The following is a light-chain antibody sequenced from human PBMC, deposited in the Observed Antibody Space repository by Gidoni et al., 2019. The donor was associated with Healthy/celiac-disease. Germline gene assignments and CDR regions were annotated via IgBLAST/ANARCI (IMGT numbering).Light chain of an antibody. CDR3: QQYNIFPWS. V-gene: IGKV1-5*03. Sequence: DIQMTQSPSTLSASVGDRVTITCRVNQTVNTWLAWYQQKPGKAPNLLIYRASSLKSGVPSRFSGSGSETEFTLTISSLHPDDLATYYCQQYNIFPWSFGQGTRFEI. J-gene: IGKJ1*01. CDR2: RAS. CDR1: QTVNTW.